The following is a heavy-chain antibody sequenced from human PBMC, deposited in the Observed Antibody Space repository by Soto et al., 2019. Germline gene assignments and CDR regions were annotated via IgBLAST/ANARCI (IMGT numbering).Heavy chain of an antibody. Sequence: QVQLQQWGAGLLKPSETLSLTCAVSGGFVTSGSYYWSWIRQPPGKGLEWIGEMSHSGGTHFNPSLESRETISVETSKNQFTLKMSSVTAADTALYYCSRVDRGTATTVVDAFDIWGPGTMVTVSS. V-gene: IGHV4-34*01. CDR3: SRVDRGTATTVVDAFDI. CDR1: GGFVTSGSYY. CDR2: MSHSGGT. D-gene: IGHD1-1*01. J-gene: IGHJ3*02.